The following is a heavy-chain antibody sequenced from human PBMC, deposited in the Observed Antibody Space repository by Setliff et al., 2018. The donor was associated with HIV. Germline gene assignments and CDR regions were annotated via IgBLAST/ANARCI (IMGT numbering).Heavy chain of an antibody. D-gene: IGHD3-10*01. CDR2: ISDTSATI. CDR1: GFTFNTYT. CDR3: ARHDVVRGAIDN. V-gene: IGHV3-48*01. J-gene: IGHJ4*02. Sequence: SLRLSCAASGFTFNTYTMNWVRQAPGKGLEWLSYISDTSATISYADSVKGRFTISRDNAKNSLYLQMNSLRAEDTAVYYCARHDVVRGAIDNWGQGTLVTVSS.